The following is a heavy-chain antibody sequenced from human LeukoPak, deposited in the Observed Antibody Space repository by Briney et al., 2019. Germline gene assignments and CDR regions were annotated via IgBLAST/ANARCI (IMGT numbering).Heavy chain of an antibody. Sequence: ASVKASCKASGYTFTTYAINWVRQAPGQGLEWMGWISPYNGNTNYAQNLQGRVTMTTDTSTSTAYMELRSLRSDDTAVYYCARGITMVRGLIPYYFDYWGQGTLVTVSS. V-gene: IGHV1-18*01. CDR3: ARGITMVRGLIPYYFDY. CDR1: GYTFTTYA. CDR2: ISPYNGNT. D-gene: IGHD3-10*01. J-gene: IGHJ4*02.